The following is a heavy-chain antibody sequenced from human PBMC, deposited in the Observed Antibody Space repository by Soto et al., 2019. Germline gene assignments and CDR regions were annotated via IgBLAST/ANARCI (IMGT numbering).Heavy chain of an antibody. CDR1: GGPVSGDDLY. Sequence: SETLSLTCVVSGGPVSGDDLYWSWIRHLPGKGLEWIANVYHTGTTYYNPSLKSRVSMSVDTSQSQFSLILASVTAADTAVYYCARALVTDYNSRDYHYYFAMDVWGQGTSVTVSS. J-gene: IGHJ6*02. V-gene: IGHV4-31*02. D-gene: IGHD3-22*01. CDR3: ARALVTDYNSRDYHYYFAMDV. CDR2: VYHTGTT.